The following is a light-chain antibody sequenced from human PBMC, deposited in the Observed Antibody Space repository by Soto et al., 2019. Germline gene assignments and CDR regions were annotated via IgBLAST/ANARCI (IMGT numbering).Light chain of an antibody. J-gene: IGKJ3*01. V-gene: IGKV3D-15*01. CDR1: QSVSSN. CDR2: DAS. CDR3: QHYNKWPL. Sequence: EIVITQSPATLSVSPGERATLSCRASQSVSSNLAWYQQKPGQAPRLLIYDASGRATGIPDRFSGSGSGTEFTLTISSLQSEDFAVYYCQHYNKWPLFGPGTKVDI.